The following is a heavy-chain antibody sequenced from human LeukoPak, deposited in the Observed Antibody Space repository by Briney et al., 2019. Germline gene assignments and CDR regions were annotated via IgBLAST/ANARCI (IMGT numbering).Heavy chain of an antibody. CDR1: GFTFSDYS. V-gene: IGHV3-11*01. CDR3: ARDPDPEDFFGDI. D-gene: IGHD3-3*01. CDR2: ISSSGSTI. J-gene: IGHJ3*02. Sequence: KTGGSLRLSCAASGFTFSDYSMSWIRQAPGKGLEWVSYISSSGSTIYYADSVKGRFTISRDNAKNSLYLQMNSLRAEDTAVYYCARDPDPEDFFGDIWGQGTMVTVSS.